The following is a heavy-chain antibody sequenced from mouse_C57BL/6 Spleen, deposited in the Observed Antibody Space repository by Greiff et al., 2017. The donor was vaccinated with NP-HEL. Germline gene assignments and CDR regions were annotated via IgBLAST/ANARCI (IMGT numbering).Heavy chain of an antibody. Sequence: QVQLQQSGPGLVQPSQSLSITCTVSGFSLTSYGVHWVRQSPGKGLEWLGVIWSGGSTDYNAAFISRLSISKDNSKSQVFFKMNSLQADDTAIYYCATHSPWFAYWGQGTLVTVSA. CDR1: GFSLTSYG. CDR2: IWSGGST. J-gene: IGHJ3*01. CDR3: ATHSPWFAY. V-gene: IGHV2-2*01.